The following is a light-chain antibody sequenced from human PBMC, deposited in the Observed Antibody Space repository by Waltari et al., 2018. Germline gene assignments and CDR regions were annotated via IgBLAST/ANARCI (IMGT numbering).Light chain of an antibody. Sequence: SYELTQPSSVSVSPAQPARITCSGDLLTHKYTRWLQQKPGQTPVLVIYKDNERPSGIPERFSGSSSGTTVTLTIAGAQVEDEADYYCYSAADNNWVFGGGTKLTVL. CDR1: LLTHKY. CDR3: YSAADNNWV. J-gene: IGLJ3*02. CDR2: KDN. V-gene: IGLV3-27*01.